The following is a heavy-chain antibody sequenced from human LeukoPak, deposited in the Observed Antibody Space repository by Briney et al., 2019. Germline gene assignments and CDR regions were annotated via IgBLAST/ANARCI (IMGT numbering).Heavy chain of an antibody. V-gene: IGHV3-30*18. CDR3: AKFAYNWNAPDGFDM. CDR1: RFSFSDYD. D-gene: IGHD1-1*01. CDR2: ISYDGSVK. Sequence: GGSLRLSCRASRFSFSDYDMHWVRQAPGKGLEWVAVISYDGSVKHYADSVRGRFTISRDNSKSTLFLQMNSLRTDDTPVYFCAKFAYNWNAPDGFDMWGQGTMVIVSS. J-gene: IGHJ3*02.